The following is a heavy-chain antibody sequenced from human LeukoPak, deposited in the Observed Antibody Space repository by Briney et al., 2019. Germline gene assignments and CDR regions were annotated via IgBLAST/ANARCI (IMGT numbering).Heavy chain of an antibody. CDR1: GFTFSSYS. CDR3: ARDQGGVGY. D-gene: IGHD3-16*01. V-gene: IGHV3-48*01. Sequence: GGSLRLSCAASGFTFSSYSRNWVRQAPGKGLEWVSYISSFRGTINYADSVKGRFTISRDNAKNSLYLQMNSLRAEDTAVYYCARDQGGVGYWGQGTLVTVSS. CDR2: ISSFRGTI. J-gene: IGHJ4*02.